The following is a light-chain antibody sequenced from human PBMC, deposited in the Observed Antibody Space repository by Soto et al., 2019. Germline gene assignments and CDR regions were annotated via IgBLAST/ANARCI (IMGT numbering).Light chain of an antibody. V-gene: IGKV1-6*01. CDR1: RDIGSD. J-gene: IGKJ1*01. CDR3: LQDHDDSWT. Sequence: RISQSPSTLSASVGDRITIPCRASRDIGSDLSWYQQKPGKAPTLLIYAASNLQSGVPSRFRGSRSGTEFTLTVSSLQPEDFATYYCLQDHDDSWTFGQGTKVDIK. CDR2: AAS.